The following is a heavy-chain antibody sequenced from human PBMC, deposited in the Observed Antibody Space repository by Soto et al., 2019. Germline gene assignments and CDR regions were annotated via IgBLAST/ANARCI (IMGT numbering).Heavy chain of an antibody. J-gene: IGHJ6*02. CDR1: GYTFTSYD. CDR3: ARGYYGDYYYYYGMDV. Sequence: ASVKVSCKASGYTFTSYDINWVRQATGQGLEWMGWMNPNSGNTGYAQKFQGRVTMTRNTSISTAYMELSSLRSEDTAVYYCARGYYGDYYYYYGMDVWGQGTTVTVSS. D-gene: IGHD4-17*01. V-gene: IGHV1-8*01. CDR2: MNPNSGNT.